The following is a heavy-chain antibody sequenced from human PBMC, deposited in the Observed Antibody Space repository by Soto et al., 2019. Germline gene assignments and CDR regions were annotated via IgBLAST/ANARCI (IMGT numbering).Heavy chain of an antibody. J-gene: IGHJ4*02. CDR3: AGRRAWNDSCDF. Sequence: SECKFVGLWSRWVRQMPGKGLELMGVIYPADSDTRYRPPFEGQVTFSVDKSLTTAYVQWNSLKTSDTARYYCAGRRAWNDSCDFWGLGSSVTVSP. CDR2: IYPADSDT. D-gene: IGHD1-1*01. CDR1: ECKFVGLW. V-gene: IGHV5-51*01.